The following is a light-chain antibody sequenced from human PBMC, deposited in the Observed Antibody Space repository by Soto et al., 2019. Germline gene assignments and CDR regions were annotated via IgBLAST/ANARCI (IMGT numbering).Light chain of an antibody. CDR3: QQYGSSPWT. V-gene: IGKV3-20*01. Sequence: EIVLTQSPGTLSLSPGERATLSCRASQSVSSSYLAWYQQKPGQAPRLLIYGASSRSTGIPDRFSGSGSGTDFTLTISRLEPEVFAVNYCQQYGSSPWTVGQGTNVEIK. J-gene: IGKJ1*01. CDR1: QSVSSSY. CDR2: GAS.